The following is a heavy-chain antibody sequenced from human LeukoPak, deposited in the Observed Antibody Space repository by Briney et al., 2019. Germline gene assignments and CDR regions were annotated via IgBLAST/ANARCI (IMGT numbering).Heavy chain of an antibody. J-gene: IGHJ5*02. CDR1: GYIFTSYW. Sequence: PGESLNLSCKGSGYIFTSYWIGWVRQRPGKGLEWMGIIYPGDSDTRYSPSFQGQVTISADKSISTAYLQWSSLKASDTAMYYCARQGAAAGTSWFDPWGQGTLVTVSS. D-gene: IGHD6-13*01. CDR3: ARQGAAAGTSWFDP. CDR2: IYPGDSDT. V-gene: IGHV5-51*01.